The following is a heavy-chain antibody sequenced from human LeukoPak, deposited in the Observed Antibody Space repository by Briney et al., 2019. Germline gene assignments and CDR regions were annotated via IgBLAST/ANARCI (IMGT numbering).Heavy chain of an antibody. J-gene: IGHJ4*02. CDR1: GGSISSSSYY. CDR3: ARFYYGSGSYYTIDY. D-gene: IGHD3-10*01. CDR2: IYYSGST. V-gene: IGHV4-39*01. Sequence: TASETLSLTCTVSGGSISSSSYYWGWIRQPPGKGLEWIGSIYYSGSTYYNPSLKSRVTISVDTSKNQFSLKLSSVTAADTAVYYCARFYYGSGSYYTIDYWGQGTLVTVSS.